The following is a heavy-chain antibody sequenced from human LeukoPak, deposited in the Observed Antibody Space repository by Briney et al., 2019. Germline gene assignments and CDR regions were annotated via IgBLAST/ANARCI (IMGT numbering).Heavy chain of an antibody. V-gene: IGHV4-34*01. CDR1: GVSFSGYY. J-gene: IGHJ6*04. Sequence: PSGTLSLTFAVYGVSFSGYYWRWVRQPPGEGPGWIGELYHSGSNNLNPSLKCRVTISVDPSKNQFSLKLSSVTAADTAVYYCARGRPPRQQLASVGYYYYGMDVWGKGTTVTVSS. D-gene: IGHD6-13*01. CDR3: ARGRPPRQQLASVGYYYYGMDV. CDR2: LYHSGSN.